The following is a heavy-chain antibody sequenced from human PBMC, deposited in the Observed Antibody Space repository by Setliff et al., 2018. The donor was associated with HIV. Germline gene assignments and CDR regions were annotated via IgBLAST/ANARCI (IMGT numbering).Heavy chain of an antibody. D-gene: IGHD3-10*01. CDR1: GFTFNNNG. V-gene: IGHV3-20*04. Sequence: PGGSLRLSCAASGFTFNNNGMSWVRQAPGKGLEWVSGITSNGGRTGYADSVKGRFTISRDNAKNSLYLQMNSLRAEDTALYYCAKDMGFDWGQGTTVTVSS. J-gene: IGHJ6*02. CDR3: AKDMGFD. CDR2: ITSNGGRT.